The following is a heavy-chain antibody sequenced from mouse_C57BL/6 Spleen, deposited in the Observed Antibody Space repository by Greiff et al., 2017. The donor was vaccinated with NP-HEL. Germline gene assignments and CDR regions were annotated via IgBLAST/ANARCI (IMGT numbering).Heavy chain of an antibody. V-gene: IGHV5-9*01. J-gene: IGHJ2*01. CDR1: GFTFSSYT. D-gene: IGHD2-3*01. Sequence: EVHLVESGGGLVKPGGSLKLSCAASGFTFSSYTMSWVRQTPEKRLEWVATISGGGGNTYYPDSVKGRFTISRDNAKNTLYLQMSSLRSEDTALDYCAREMEEERSFDYWGQGTTLTVSS. CDR3: AREMEEERSFDY. CDR2: ISGGGGNT.